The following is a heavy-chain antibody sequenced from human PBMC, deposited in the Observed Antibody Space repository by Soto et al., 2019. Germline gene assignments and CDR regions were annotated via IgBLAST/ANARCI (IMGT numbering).Heavy chain of an antibody. Sequence: SETLSLTCPVSGGSISSSSYYWGWIRQPPGKGLEWIGSIYYSGSTYYNPSLKSRVTISVDTSKNQFSLKLSSVTAADTAVYYCASVDTAMVLSWFDPWGQGTLVTVSS. V-gene: IGHV4-39*01. CDR2: IYYSGST. CDR1: GGSISSSSYY. J-gene: IGHJ5*02. CDR3: ASVDTAMVLSWFDP. D-gene: IGHD5-18*01.